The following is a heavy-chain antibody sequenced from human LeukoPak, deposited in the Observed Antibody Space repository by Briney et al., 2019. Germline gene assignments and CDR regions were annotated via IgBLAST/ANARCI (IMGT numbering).Heavy chain of an antibody. CDR1: GFTFSSYG. Sequence: PGRSLRLSCAASGFTFSSYGMHWVRQAPGKGLEWVAVISYDGSNKYYADSVKGRFTISRDNSKNTLYLQMNSLRAEGTAVYYCAKGESSGSWGQGTLVTVSS. V-gene: IGHV3-30*18. D-gene: IGHD6-19*01. CDR2: ISYDGSNK. CDR3: AKGESSGS. J-gene: IGHJ4*02.